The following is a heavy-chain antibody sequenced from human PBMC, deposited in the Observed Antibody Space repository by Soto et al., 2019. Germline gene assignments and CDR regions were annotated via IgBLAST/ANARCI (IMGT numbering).Heavy chain of an antibody. J-gene: IGHJ4*02. CDR2: IYYSGST. D-gene: IGHD3-22*01. Sequence: PSETLSLTCTVSGGSISSYYWSWIRQPPGKGLEWIGYIYYSGSTNYNPSLKSRVTISVDTSKNQFSLKLSSVTAADTAVYYCARDLEYYDSSGFGYWGQGTLVTVSS. CDR1: GGSISSYY. CDR3: ARDLEYYDSSGFGY. V-gene: IGHV4-59*01.